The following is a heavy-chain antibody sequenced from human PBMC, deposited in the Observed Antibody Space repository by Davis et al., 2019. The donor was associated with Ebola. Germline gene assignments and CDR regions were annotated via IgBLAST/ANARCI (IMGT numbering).Heavy chain of an antibody. V-gene: IGHV1-69*13. D-gene: IGHD3-9*01. CDR1: GYRFTSYY. CDR2: IIPIFDTP. J-gene: IGHJ4*02. CDR3: ARNFDGGNYYFDY. Sequence: SVKVSCKASGYRFTSYYMNWVRQAPRQGLEWMGGIIPIFDTPHYAQKFQGRITITADASTSTAYMELSSLRSEDTATYFCARNFDGGNYYFDYWGPGTPVTVSS.